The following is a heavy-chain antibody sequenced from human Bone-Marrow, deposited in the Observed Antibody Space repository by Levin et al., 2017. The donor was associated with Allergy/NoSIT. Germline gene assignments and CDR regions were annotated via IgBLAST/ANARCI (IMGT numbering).Heavy chain of an antibody. CDR3: AAGSGYYGGFYYYYMDV. J-gene: IGHJ6*03. Sequence: SVKVSCKASGGTFNKYAISWVRRAPGQGLEWMGGISPISGTTNYVQKFQGRVTITADASTSTAYMELSSLRSDDTAAYYCAAGSGYYGGFYYYYMDVWGKGTTVTVSS. CDR2: ISPISGTT. V-gene: IGHV1-69*13. D-gene: IGHD3-3*01. CDR1: GGTFNKYA.